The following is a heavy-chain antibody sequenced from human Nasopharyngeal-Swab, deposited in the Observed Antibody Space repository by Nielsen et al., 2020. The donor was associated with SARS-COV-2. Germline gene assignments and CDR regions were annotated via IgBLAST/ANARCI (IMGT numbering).Heavy chain of an antibody. CDR2: IKQDGSEK. J-gene: IGHJ3*02. Sequence: GSLKISCAASGFTFSSYWMSWVRQAPGKGLEWVANIKQDGSEKYYVDSVKGRFTISRDNAKNSLYLQMNSLRAEDTAVYYCARWAGRDAFDIWGQGTMVTVSS. CDR3: ARWAGRDAFDI. D-gene: IGHD2-15*01. V-gene: IGHV3-7*01. CDR1: GFTFSSYW.